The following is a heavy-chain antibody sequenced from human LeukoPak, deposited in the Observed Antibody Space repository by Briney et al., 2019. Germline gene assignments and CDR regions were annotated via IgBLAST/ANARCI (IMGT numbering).Heavy chain of an antibody. J-gene: IGHJ4*02. V-gene: IGHV1-8*03. Sequence: ASVKVSCKASGYTFTGYYIHWVRQAPGQGLEWMGWINPNSGNTGYAQKFQGRVTITRNTSISTAYMELSSLRSEDTAVYYCARGIPINYYDSSGYDYWGQGTLVTVSS. CDR3: ARGIPINYYDSSGYDY. CDR1: GYTFTGYY. D-gene: IGHD3-22*01. CDR2: INPNSGNT.